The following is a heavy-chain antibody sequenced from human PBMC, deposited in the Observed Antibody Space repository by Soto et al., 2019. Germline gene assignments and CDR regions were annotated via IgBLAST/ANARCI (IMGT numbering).Heavy chain of an antibody. CDR1: GGSITSGGYS. V-gene: IGHV4-30-2*06. CDR2: TYQSGSA. CDR3: ARDYYGMDV. Sequence: SETLSLTCTVSGGSITSGGYSWTWIRQSPGKGLEWIGYTYQSGSAYYNPSLKSRVTISVDRSKNQFSLNLTSVTAADTAVYYCARDYYGMDVWGQGTMVTVSS. J-gene: IGHJ6*02.